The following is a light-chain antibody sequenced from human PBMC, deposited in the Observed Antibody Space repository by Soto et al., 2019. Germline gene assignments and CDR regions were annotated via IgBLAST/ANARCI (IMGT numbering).Light chain of an antibody. CDR2: DAS. Sequence: EIVLAQSPGTLSLSPGERATLSCRASQSVSSSSLAWYQQKPGQAPRLLIYDASSRATGIPDRFTASGSGTDFTLTISRLEPEDFAMYYCQQYGTSFTFGPGTRVKIK. CDR1: QSVSSSS. J-gene: IGKJ3*01. CDR3: QQYGTSFT. V-gene: IGKV3-20*01.